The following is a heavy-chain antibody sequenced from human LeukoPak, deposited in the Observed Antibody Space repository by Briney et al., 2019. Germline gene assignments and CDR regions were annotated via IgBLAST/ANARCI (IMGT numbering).Heavy chain of an antibody. CDR2: INPSGGST. CDR1: GYSFTNYY. V-gene: IGHV1-46*01. CDR3: ARTRGYYDY. Sequence: ASVKVSCKASGYSFTNYYMHWVRQAPGQGREWMGMINPSGGSTTYAQKFQGRVTMTRDMSTSTVYMELSSLTSEDTAAYYCARTRGYYDYWGQGTLVTVSS. J-gene: IGHJ4*02.